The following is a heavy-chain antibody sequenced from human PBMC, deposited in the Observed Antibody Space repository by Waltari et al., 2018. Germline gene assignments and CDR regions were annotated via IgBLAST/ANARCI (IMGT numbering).Heavy chain of an antibody. Sequence: QLQLQESGPGLVKPSETLSLTCTVPGGSISSSSYYWGWIRQPTGKGLEWIGSIYYSGSTYYNPSLKSRVTISVDTSKNQFSLKLSSVTAADTAVYYCARGDGYNYHFFDYWGQGTLVTVSS. D-gene: IGHD5-12*01. J-gene: IGHJ4*02. CDR3: ARGDGYNYHFFDY. V-gene: IGHV4-39*01. CDR1: GGSISSSSYY. CDR2: IYYSGST.